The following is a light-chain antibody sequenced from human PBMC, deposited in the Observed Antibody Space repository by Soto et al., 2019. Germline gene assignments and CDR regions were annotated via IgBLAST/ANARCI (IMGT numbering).Light chain of an antibody. J-gene: IGKJ2*01. CDR2: LGS. V-gene: IGKV2-28*01. CDR3: QQSYSTPPMYT. Sequence: DIVMTQSPLSLPVTPGEPASISCRSSQSLLHSNGYNYLDWYLQKPGQSPQLLIYLGSNRASGVPDRFSGSGSGTDFTLTISSLQPEDFATYYCQQSYSTPPMYTFGQGTKLEIK. CDR1: QSLLHSNGYNY.